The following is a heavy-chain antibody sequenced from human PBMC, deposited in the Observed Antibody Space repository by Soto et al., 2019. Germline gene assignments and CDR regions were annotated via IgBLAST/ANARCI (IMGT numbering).Heavy chain of an antibody. V-gene: IGHV3-30*18. CDR2: ISYDGSNK. CDR1: GFTFSSYV. Sequence: GGSLRLSCAASGFTFSSYVMHWVRQAPGKGLEWVAVISYDGSNKYYADSVKGRFTISRDNSKNTLYLQMNSLRAEDTAVYYCAKTANWTGIDYWGQGTLVTVSS. D-gene: IGHD1-1*01. CDR3: AKTANWTGIDY. J-gene: IGHJ4*02.